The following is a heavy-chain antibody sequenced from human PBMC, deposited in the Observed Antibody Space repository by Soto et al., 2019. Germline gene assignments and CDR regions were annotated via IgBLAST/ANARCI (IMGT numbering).Heavy chain of an antibody. CDR1: GGSISSGGYS. V-gene: IGHV4-30-2*01. CDR3: ARDPIV. Sequence: SETLSLTCAVSGGSISSGGYSWSWIRQPPGKGLEWIGYIYHSGSIYYNPSLKSRVTISVDRSKNQFSLKLSSVTAADTAVYYCARDPIVWGQGTLVTV. D-gene: IGHD2-15*01. CDR2: IYHSGSI. J-gene: IGHJ4*02.